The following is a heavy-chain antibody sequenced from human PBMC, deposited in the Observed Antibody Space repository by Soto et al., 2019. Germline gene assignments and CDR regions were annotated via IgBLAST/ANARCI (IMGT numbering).Heavy chain of an antibody. Sequence: SETLSLTCTVSGGSISSGDYYWSWIRQPPGKGLEWIGYIYYSGSTYYNPSLKSRVTISVDTSKNQFSLKLSSVTAADTAVYYCATHRSGRANWFDPWGQGTLVTVSS. V-gene: IGHV4-30-4*01. D-gene: IGHD3-10*01. CDR3: ATHRSGRANWFDP. J-gene: IGHJ5*02. CDR1: GGSISSGDYY. CDR2: IYYSGST.